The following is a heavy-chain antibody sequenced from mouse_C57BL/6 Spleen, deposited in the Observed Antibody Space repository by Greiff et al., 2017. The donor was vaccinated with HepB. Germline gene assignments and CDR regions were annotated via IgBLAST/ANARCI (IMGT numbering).Heavy chain of an antibody. CDR3: ARTYGSSYWYFDV. Sequence: VKLQESGAELVKPGASVKMSCKASGYTFTSYWITWVKQRPGQGLEWIGDIYPGSGSTNYNEKFKSKATLTVDTSSSTAYMQLSSLTSEDSAVYYCARTYGSSYWYFDVWGTGTTVTVSS. V-gene: IGHV1-55*01. CDR1: GYTFTSYW. J-gene: IGHJ1*03. CDR2: IYPGSGST. D-gene: IGHD1-1*01.